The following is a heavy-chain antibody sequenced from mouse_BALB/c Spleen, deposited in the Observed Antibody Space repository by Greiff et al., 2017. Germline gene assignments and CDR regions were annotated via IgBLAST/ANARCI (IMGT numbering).Heavy chain of an antibody. V-gene: IGHV2-2*02. Sequence: QVQLQQSGPGLVQPSQSLSITCTVSGFSLTSYGVHWVRQSPGKGLEWLGVIWSGGSTDYNAAFISRLSISKDNSKSQVFFKMNSLQANDTAIYYCARNFLYGYDGDPSYAMDYWGQGTSVTVSS. J-gene: IGHJ4*01. CDR3: ARNFLYGYDGDPSYAMDY. D-gene: IGHD2-2*01. CDR2: IWSGGST. CDR1: GFSLTSYG.